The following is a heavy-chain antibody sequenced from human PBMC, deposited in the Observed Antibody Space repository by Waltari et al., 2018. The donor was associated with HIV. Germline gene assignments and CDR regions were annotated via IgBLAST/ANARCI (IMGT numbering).Heavy chain of an antibody. CDR1: GFSLAPRGVG. D-gene: IGHD3-3*01. CDR2: LYWDDDR. Sequence: QIPLRESGPSLVRPTQTLTLTCAFSGFSLAPRGVGVGWIRPSPGGALEWLAVLYWDDDRRYRPSLETRLTITADISKTEVFLRMTDMAPDDTGTYYCAHFPIFGGLVINAFDVWGQGTHVSVSS. CDR3: AHFPIFGGLVINAFDV. J-gene: IGHJ3*01. V-gene: IGHV2-5*02.